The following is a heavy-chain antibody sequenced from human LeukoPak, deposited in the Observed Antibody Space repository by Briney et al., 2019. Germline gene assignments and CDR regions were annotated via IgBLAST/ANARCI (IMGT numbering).Heavy chain of an antibody. CDR2: INPSGGST. J-gene: IGHJ6*02. V-gene: IGHV1-46*01. CDR1: GGTFSSYA. Sequence: GASVKVSCTASGGTFSSYAISWVRQAPGQGLEWMGIINPSGGSTSYAQKFQGRVTMTRDTSTSTVYMELSSLRSEDTAVYYCARDLVYGDYGMDVWGQGTTVTVSS. CDR3: ARDLVYGDYGMDV. D-gene: IGHD2-8*01.